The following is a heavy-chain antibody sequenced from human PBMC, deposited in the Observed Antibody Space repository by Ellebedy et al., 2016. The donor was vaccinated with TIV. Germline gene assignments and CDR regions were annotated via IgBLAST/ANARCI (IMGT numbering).Heavy chain of an antibody. V-gene: IGHV4-34*01. CDR1: GGSFSGSS. CDR3: ARVSNLKGADY. J-gene: IGHJ4*02. CDR2: INHGGST. D-gene: IGHD3-16*01. Sequence: MPSETLSLTFAVYGGSFSGSSWTWIRQPPGKGLEWIGEINHGGSTNYNPSLKSRVSISVDTSKNQFSLKLTSVTAADTAVYYCARVSNLKGADYWGQGTLVTVSS.